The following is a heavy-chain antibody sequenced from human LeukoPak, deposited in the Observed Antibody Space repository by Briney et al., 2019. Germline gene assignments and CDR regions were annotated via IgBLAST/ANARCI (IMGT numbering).Heavy chain of an antibody. CDR2: ISNSGDAT. CDR3: AKDTYYDFWSGYYTSAYFDY. CDR1: GFTFSNYA. V-gene: IGHV3-23*01. D-gene: IGHD3-3*01. J-gene: IGHJ4*02. Sequence: GGSLRLSCAASGFTFSNYAMSWVRQAPGKGLEWVSTISNSGDATYYADSVKGRFTISRDNAKNSLYLQMNSLRAEDTALYYCAKDTYYDFWSGYYTSAYFDYWGQGTLVTVSS.